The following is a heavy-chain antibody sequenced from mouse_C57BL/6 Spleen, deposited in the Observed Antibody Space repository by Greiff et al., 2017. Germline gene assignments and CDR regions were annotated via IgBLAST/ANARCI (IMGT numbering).Heavy chain of an antibody. J-gene: IGHJ2*01. CDR3: ARYTYYDQYYFDY. D-gene: IGHD2-4*01. Sequence: QVQLKQSGAELVKPGASVKISCKASGYAFSSYWMNWVKQRPGKGLEWIGQIYPGDGDTNYNGKFKGKATLTADKSSSTAYMQLSSLTSEDSAVYFCARYTYYDQYYFDYWGQGTTLTVSS. CDR1: GYAFSSYW. CDR2: IYPGDGDT. V-gene: IGHV1-80*01.